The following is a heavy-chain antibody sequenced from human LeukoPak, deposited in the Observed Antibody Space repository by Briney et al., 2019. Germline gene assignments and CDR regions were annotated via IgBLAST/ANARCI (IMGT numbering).Heavy chain of an antibody. J-gene: IGHJ3*02. D-gene: IGHD5-12*01. CDR3: ARRYSGYGNAFDI. CDR2: IYSSGST. CDR1: GGSISSYY. V-gene: IGHV4-59*08. Sequence: SETLSLTCTVSGGSISSYYWSWIRQPPGKGVEWVGYIYSSGSTNYSPSLKSRVTISVDTSKNQFSLKLYSVTAADTAVYYCARRYSGYGNAFDIWGQGTMVTVSS.